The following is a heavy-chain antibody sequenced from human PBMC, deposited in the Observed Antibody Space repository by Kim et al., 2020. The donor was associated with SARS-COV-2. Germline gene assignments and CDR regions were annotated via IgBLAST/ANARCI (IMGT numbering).Heavy chain of an antibody. CDR2: INTNTGNP. Sequence: ASVKVSCKASGYTFTSYAMNWVRQTPGQGLEWMGWINTNTGNPTYAQGFTGRFVFSLDTSVSTAYLQISSLKAEDTAVYYCARSRYFDWLLSDWFDPWGQGTLVTVSS. CDR1: GYTFTSYA. J-gene: IGHJ5*02. D-gene: IGHD3-9*01. V-gene: IGHV7-4-1*02. CDR3: ARSRYFDWLLSDWFDP.